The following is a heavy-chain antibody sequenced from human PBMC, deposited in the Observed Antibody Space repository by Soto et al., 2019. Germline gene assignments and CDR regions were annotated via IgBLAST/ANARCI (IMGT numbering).Heavy chain of an antibody. CDR1: GVTFSSYGTYG. D-gene: IGHD3-22*01. J-gene: IGHJ5*02. V-gene: IGHV3-23*01. Sequence: GGSLRLCCAACGVTFSSYGTYGIHWVRQAPGKGLEWVSAISWDGGSAYYAESVKGRFTVSRDNSKNTLYLQMNSLRAEDTAVYYCAKLDYYDPYNWFDPWGQGTLVTVSS. CDR3: AKLDYYDPYNWFDP. CDR2: ISWDGGSA.